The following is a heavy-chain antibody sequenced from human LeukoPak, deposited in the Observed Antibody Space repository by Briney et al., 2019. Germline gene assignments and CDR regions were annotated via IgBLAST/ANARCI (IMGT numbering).Heavy chain of an antibody. CDR3: ARALGYSYGAYYFDY. D-gene: IGHD5-18*01. J-gene: IGHJ4*02. V-gene: IGHV4-59*08. Sequence: SETLSLTCTVSGGSISSCYWSWIRQPPGKGLEWIGYIYYSGSTNYNPSLKSRVTISVDTSKNQFSLKLSSVTAADTAVYYCARALGYSYGAYYFDYWGQGTLVTVSS. CDR2: IYYSGST. CDR1: GGSISSCY.